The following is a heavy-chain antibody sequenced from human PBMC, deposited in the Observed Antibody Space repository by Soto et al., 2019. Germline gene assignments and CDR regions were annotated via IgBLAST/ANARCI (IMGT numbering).Heavy chain of an antibody. CDR2: IYDTGISGYTPST. CDR3: ARDRQSEIVAMLASNGLDV. J-gene: IGHJ6*02. Sequence: PSETLSLTCTVSGGSITSSYWSWIRRPPGKGLEWIAYIYDTGISGYTPSTSYNPSLKSRVTMSVDTSKSQFSLKLTSVTAADTAVYYCARDRQSEIVAMLASNGLDVWGQGTTVTVAS. CDR1: GGSITSSY. V-gene: IGHV4-59*01. D-gene: IGHD5-12*01.